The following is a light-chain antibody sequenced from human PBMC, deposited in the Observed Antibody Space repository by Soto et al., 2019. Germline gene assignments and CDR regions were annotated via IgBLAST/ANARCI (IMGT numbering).Light chain of an antibody. CDR1: QSISSY. CDR2: AAS. V-gene: IGKV1-39*01. J-gene: IGKJ2*01. Sequence: DIQMTQSPSSLSASVGDRVTIACRASQSISSYLNWYQQKRGKAPKLLIYAASTLQSGVPSRFSGSGSGTDFTLTISSLQPEDFATYYCQEGYRTPRAFGQGTKLEIK. CDR3: QEGYRTPRA.